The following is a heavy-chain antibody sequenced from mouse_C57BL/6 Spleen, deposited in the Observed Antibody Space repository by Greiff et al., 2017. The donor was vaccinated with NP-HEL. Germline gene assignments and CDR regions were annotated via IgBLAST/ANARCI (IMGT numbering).Heavy chain of an antibody. D-gene: IGHD2-12*01. J-gene: IGHJ3*01. CDR2: ISSGSSTI. Sequence: EVQVVESGGGLVKPGGSLKLSCAASGFTFSDYGMHWVRQAPEKGLEWVAYISSGSSTIYYADTVKGRFTISRDNAKNTLFLQMTSLRSEDTAMYYCARPSYYEEAWFAYWGQGTLVTVSA. CDR3: ARPSYYEEAWFAY. CDR1: GFTFSDYG. V-gene: IGHV5-17*01.